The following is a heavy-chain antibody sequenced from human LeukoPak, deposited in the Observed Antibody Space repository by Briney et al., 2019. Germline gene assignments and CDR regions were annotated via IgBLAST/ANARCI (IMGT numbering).Heavy chain of an antibody. V-gene: IGHV3-21*01. Sequence: GGSLRLSCAASEFTFSSYSMNWVRQAPGKGLEWVSSISSSSGYIYYADSVKGRFTISRDNAKNSLYLQMNSLRAEDTAVYYCARDRQGIAAAGSDYWGQGTLVTVSS. CDR3: ARDRQGIAAAGSDY. D-gene: IGHD6-13*01. J-gene: IGHJ4*02. CDR2: ISSSSGYI. CDR1: EFTFSSYS.